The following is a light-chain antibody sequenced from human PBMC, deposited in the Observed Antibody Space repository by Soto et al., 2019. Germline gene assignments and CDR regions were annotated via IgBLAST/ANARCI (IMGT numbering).Light chain of an antibody. CDR1: QSVSSSY. Sequence: IVLTQSPGTLSLSPGERATLSCSASQSVSSSYLAWYQQKPGQAPRLLIYGASSRATGIPDRFSGSGSGSDFTLTISSLQSEDFAIYYCQQYYDWPITFGQGTRLEIK. CDR3: QQYYDWPIT. CDR2: GAS. V-gene: IGKV3-20*01. J-gene: IGKJ5*01.